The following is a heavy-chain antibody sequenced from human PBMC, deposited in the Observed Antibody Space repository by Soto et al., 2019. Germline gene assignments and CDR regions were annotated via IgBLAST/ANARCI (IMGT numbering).Heavy chain of an antibody. CDR1: GGSISSSNW. V-gene: IGHV4-4*02. D-gene: IGHD4-17*01. CDR2: ISHSGST. Sequence: QVQLQESGPGLVKPSGTLSLTCAVSGGSISSSNWWSWVRQPPGKGLEWMGEISHSGSTNYNPSLKSRVTISVDKSKNQYSLKLSSVTAADTAVYYCARSKGDYEIDAFDIWGQGTMVTVSS. J-gene: IGHJ3*02. CDR3: ARSKGDYEIDAFDI.